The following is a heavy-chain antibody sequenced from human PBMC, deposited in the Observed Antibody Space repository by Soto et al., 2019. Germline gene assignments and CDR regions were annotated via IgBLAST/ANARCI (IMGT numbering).Heavy chain of an antibody. CDR3: ARGWSSSWPY. D-gene: IGHD6-13*01. Sequence: SETLSLTCIVSAGSISGYFWSWIRQPPGKGLEWIAFVYDSGSTNYNPSLKGRVTVSVDTSNNQFSLKLNSVTAADTAVYYCARGWSSSWPYWGQGTLVTVS. J-gene: IGHJ4*02. CDR1: AGSISGYF. V-gene: IGHV4-59*03. CDR2: VYDSGST.